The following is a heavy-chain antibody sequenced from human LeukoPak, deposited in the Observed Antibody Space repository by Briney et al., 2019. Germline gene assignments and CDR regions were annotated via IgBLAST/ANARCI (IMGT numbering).Heavy chain of an antibody. J-gene: IGHJ3*02. D-gene: IGHD4-17*01. CDR2: VNGDGSST. Sequence: GGSLRLSCAASGFTFSSFWMHWVRQAPGKGLVCGSRVNGDGSSTTYADSVKGRFTISRDSAKNTAYLQMNSLRAEDTAVYYCARPQHGDLYAFDIWGHGTKVTVSS. V-gene: IGHV3-74*01. CDR1: GFTFSSFW. CDR3: ARPQHGDLYAFDI.